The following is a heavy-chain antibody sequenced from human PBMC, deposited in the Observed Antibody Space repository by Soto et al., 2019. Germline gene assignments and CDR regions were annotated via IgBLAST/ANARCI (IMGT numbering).Heavy chain of an antibody. CDR2: ISSSSSYT. V-gene: IGHV3-11*06. CDR1: GFTISDYY. Sequence: QVQLVESEGGLVKPGGSLRLSCAASGFTISDYYMSWIRQAPGKGLEWVSYISSSSSYTNYADSVKGRFTISRDNAKNSLYLQMNSLRAEDTAVYYCARGRLGYSYGLNWFDPWGQGTLVTVSS. CDR3: ARGRLGYSYGLNWFDP. J-gene: IGHJ5*02. D-gene: IGHD5-18*01.